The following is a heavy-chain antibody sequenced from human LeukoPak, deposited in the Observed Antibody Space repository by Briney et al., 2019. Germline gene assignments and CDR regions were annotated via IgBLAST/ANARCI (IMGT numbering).Heavy chain of an antibody. Sequence: GRSLRLSCAASGFTFSSYGMHWVRQAPGKGLEWVAVIWYDGSNKYYADSVKGRFTISRDNSKNTLYLQMNSLRAEDTAVYYCARDIPDLVVDYWGQGTLVTVSS. CDR3: ARDIPDLVVDY. CDR1: GFTFSSYG. CDR2: IWYDGSNK. J-gene: IGHJ4*02. V-gene: IGHV3-33*01. D-gene: IGHD3-9*01.